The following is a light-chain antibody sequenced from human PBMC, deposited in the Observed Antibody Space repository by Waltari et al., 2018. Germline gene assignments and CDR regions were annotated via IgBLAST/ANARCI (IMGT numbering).Light chain of an antibody. CDR3: DSRDSSDKPLGV. V-gene: IGLV3-19*01. CDR2: GKN. J-gene: IGLJ1*01. Sequence: SSELTQDPAVSVALGQTVTITFQGDRLRSFYASWYQLKPGQAPVLVIYGKNHRPPGIPDRFSGSNSGNTSSLTITGARAEDEADYYCDSRDSSDKPLGVFGTGTQVTVL. CDR1: RLRSFY.